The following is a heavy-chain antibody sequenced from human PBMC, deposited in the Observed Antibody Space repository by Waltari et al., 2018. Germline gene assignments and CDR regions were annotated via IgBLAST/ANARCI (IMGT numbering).Heavy chain of an antibody. D-gene: IGHD4-17*01. J-gene: IGHJ6*02. CDR1: GGSISSHY. V-gene: IGHV4-59*11. Sequence: QVQLQESGPGLVKPSETLSLTCTVSGGSISSHYWSWIRQHPGKGLEWIGYIYYGGSTNYNPALKSRVTISVDTSRNQFSLKLSSLRSEDTAVYYCARRGIYGDYVIEDYYYGMDVWGQGTTVTVSS. CDR3: ARRGIYGDYVIEDYYYGMDV. CDR2: IYYGGST.